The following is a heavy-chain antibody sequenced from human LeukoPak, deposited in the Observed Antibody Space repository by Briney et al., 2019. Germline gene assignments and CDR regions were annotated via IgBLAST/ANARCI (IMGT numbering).Heavy chain of an antibody. V-gene: IGHV3-53*01. D-gene: IGHD2-21*02. J-gene: IGHJ6*02. CDR2: IYSGGDT. Sequence: GGSLRLSCAASGFPISTNYMSWVRQAPGKGPEWVAIIYSGGDTFYADSVKGRFTISRDSSKNTLFLQMISLRAEDTAVYYCARGPMTSDVWGQGTTVTVSS. CDR1: GFPISTNY. CDR3: ARGPMTSDV.